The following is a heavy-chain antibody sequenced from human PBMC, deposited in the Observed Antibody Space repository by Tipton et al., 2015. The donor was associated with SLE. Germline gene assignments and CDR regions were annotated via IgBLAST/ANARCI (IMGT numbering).Heavy chain of an antibody. V-gene: IGHV3-23*01. CDR2: ISGSGGST. CDR3: AKGPGGGATPFDD. CDR1: GFTFSSYA. Sequence: SLRLSCAASGFTFSSYAMSWVRQAPGQGLKWVSAISGSGGSTYYADSVKGRFTISRDNSKNTLYLQMNCLRAEDTAVYYCAKGPGGGATPFDDWGQGTLVTVSS. D-gene: IGHD1-26*01. J-gene: IGHJ4*02.